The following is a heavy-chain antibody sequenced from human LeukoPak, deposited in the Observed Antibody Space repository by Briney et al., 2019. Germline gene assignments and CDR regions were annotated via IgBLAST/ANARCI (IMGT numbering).Heavy chain of an antibody. CDR1: GGTFSSYA. D-gene: IGHD3-22*01. CDR3: ARCGAPINYYYDSSGYPDAFDI. Sequence: SVKVSCKASGGTFSSYAISWVRQAPGQGLEWMGGIIPIFGTANYAQKFQGRVTMTRDTSISTAYMELSRLRSDDTAVYYCARCGAPINYYYDSSGYPDAFDIWGQGTMVTVSS. V-gene: IGHV1-69*05. CDR2: IIPIFGTA. J-gene: IGHJ3*02.